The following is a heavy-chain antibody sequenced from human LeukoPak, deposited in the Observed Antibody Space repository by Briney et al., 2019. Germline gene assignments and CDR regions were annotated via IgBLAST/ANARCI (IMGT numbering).Heavy chain of an antibody. CDR2: INHSGST. D-gene: IGHD1-1*01. CDR3: ARAALRWKADY. V-gene: IGHV4-34*01. CDR1: GGSLSGYY. Sequence: SETLSLTCAVYGGSLSGYYWSWIRQPPGKGLEWIGEINHSGSTNYNPSLKSRVTISVDTSKNQFSLKLSSVTAADTAVYYCARAALRWKADYWGQGTLVTVSS. J-gene: IGHJ4*02.